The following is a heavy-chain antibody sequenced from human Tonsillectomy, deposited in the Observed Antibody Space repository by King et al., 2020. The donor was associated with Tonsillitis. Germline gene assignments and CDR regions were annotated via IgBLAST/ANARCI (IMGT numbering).Heavy chain of an antibody. CDR2: ISDNGRNK. CDR1: GFTFSSYA. J-gene: IGHJ4*02. V-gene: IGHV3-30*04. Sequence: VQLVESGGGVVQPGRSLRLSCAASGFTFSSYAVHWVRQAPGKGLEWVAVISDNGRNKYYADSVKGRFTISRDNSKNTLYLQMNSLRAEDTAVYYCAIDWGPFAGVVAGSRDFWGQGTLVTVSS. CDR3: AIDWGPFAGVVAGSRDF. D-gene: IGHD6-19*01.